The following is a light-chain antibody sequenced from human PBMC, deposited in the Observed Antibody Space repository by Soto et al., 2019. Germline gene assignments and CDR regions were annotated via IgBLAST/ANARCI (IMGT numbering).Light chain of an antibody. CDR2: GAS. V-gene: IGKV3-15*01. CDR1: QSVNAN. J-gene: IGKJ1*01. CDR3: QQYNTWLWT. Sequence: EVVMTQSPATLSVSPGERATLSCRASQSVNANLAWYQQQPGQAPRLLIQGASHRATGIPARFSGSGFGTEFILTISILQSEDFAVYYCQQYNTWLWTFGQGTKVEI.